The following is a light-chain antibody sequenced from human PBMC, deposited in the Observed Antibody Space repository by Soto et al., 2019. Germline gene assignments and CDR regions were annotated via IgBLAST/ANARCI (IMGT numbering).Light chain of an antibody. J-gene: IGLJ1*01. Sequence: QSVLTQPRSVSGSPGQSVTISCTGTSYDVGDYKYVSWYRQHPGKAPKLMIYDISERPSGVPDRFSGSKSGNTASLTISGLQAEYEADYYCCSYAGSYSYVFGTGTKLTVL. V-gene: IGLV2-11*01. CDR1: SYDVGDYKY. CDR2: DIS. CDR3: CSYAGSYSYV.